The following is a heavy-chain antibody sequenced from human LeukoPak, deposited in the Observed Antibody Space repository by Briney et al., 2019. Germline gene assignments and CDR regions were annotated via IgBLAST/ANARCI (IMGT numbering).Heavy chain of an antibody. CDR2: INPNSGGT. V-gene: IGHV1-2*02. J-gene: IGHJ5*02. Sequence: ATVKVSCKASRYTFTDYYMHWVRQAPGQGLEWMGWINPNSGGTNYAQKFQGRVTMTRDTSISTAYMELSRLRSDDTAVYYCARGGWSLGYCSSSSCLDWFDPWGQGTLVTVSS. CDR3: ARGGWSLGYCSSSSCLDWFDP. D-gene: IGHD2-2*01. CDR1: RYTFTDYY.